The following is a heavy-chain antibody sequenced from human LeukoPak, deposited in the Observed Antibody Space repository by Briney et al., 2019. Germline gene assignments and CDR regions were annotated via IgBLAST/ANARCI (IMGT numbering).Heavy chain of an antibody. CDR1: GFTFSNAW. CDR3: TTSLAVAGTEFDY. D-gene: IGHD6-19*01. Sequence: GGSLRLSCAASGFTFSNAWMSWVRQAPGKGLEWVGRIKSKTDGGTTDYAAPVKGRFTISRDDSKNTLYLQMNSLKTEDTAVYYCTTSLAVAGTEFDYWDQGTLVTVSS. CDR2: IKSKTDGGTT. J-gene: IGHJ4*02. V-gene: IGHV3-15*01.